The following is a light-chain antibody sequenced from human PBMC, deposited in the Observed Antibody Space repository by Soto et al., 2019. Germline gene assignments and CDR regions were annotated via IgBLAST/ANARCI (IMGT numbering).Light chain of an antibody. CDR2: EDS. CDR1: SSDVGSYNL. Sequence: QSALTQPASVSGSPGQSITISCTGTSSDVGSYNLVSWYQQHPGKAPKLMIYEDSKRPSGVSNRFSGSKSGNTASLTISGLQPEDEADYYCCSYAGSNTFVFGTGTKVTVL. J-gene: IGLJ1*01. V-gene: IGLV2-23*01. CDR3: CSYAGSNTFV.